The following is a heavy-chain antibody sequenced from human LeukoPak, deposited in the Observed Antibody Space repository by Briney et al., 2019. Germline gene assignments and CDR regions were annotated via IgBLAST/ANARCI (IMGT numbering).Heavy chain of an antibody. Sequence: GGSLRLSCAASGFTFSSYGMHWVRQAPGKGLEGVAFIRYDGSNKYYADSVKGRFTISRDNSKNTMYLQMNSLRAEDTAVYYCAKRIQSAMAMGYWGQGTLVTVSS. CDR3: AKRIQSAMAMGY. CDR1: GFTFSSYG. CDR2: IRYDGSNK. V-gene: IGHV3-30*02. J-gene: IGHJ4*02. D-gene: IGHD5-18*01.